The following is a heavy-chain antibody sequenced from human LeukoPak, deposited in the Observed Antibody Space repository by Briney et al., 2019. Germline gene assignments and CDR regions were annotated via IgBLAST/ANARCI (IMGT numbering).Heavy chain of an antibody. V-gene: IGHV3-53*01. Sequence: GGSLRLSGAASGFTVSSNYMSWVRQAPGKGLEWVSVIYSGGSTYYADSVKGRFTISRDNSKNTLYLQMNSLRAEDTAGYYCARARSGAVAFDYWGQGTLVTVSS. CDR2: IYSGGST. D-gene: IGHD6-19*01. J-gene: IGHJ4*02. CDR1: GFTVSSNY. CDR3: ARARSGAVAFDY.